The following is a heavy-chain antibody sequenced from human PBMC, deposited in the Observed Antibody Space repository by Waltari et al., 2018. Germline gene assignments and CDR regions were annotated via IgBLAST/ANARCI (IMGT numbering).Heavy chain of an antibody. Sequence: QVQLQQWGAGLLKPSETLSLTCAVYGGSFSGYYWSWIRQPPGKGLEWIGEINHSGSTNYNPSLKSRVTISVDTSKNQFSLKLSSVTAADTAVYYCARGHPAYCTNGVCYIGWFDPWGQGTLVTVSS. CDR2: INHSGST. V-gene: IGHV4-34*01. CDR3: ARGHPAYCTNGVCYIGWFDP. J-gene: IGHJ5*02. CDR1: GGSFSGYY. D-gene: IGHD2-8*01.